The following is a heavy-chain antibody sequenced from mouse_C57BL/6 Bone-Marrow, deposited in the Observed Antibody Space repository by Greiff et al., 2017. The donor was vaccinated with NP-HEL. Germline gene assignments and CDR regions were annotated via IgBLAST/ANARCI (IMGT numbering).Heavy chain of an antibody. V-gene: IGHV3-6*01. CDR1: GYSITSGYY. J-gene: IGHJ2*01. CDR2: ISYDGSN. CDR3: ARVGYDESLYFDY. Sequence: DVQLQESGPGLVKPSQSLSLTCSVTGYSITSGYYWNWIRQFPGNKLEWMGYISYDGSNNYNPSLKNRISITRDTSKNQFFLKLNSVTTEDTATYYCARVGYDESLYFDYWGQGTTLTVSS. D-gene: IGHD2-2*01.